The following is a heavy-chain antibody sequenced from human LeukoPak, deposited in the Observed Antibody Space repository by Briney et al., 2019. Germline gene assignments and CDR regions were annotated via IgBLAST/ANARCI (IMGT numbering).Heavy chain of an antibody. Sequence: SETLSLTCTVSGDSVRSDTYYWSWIRQPPGKGLEWIGFVYYSGSTNYNPSLKSRVTISVDTSKNQFSLKLSSVTAADTAVYYCARGHASNDYGVTRAFDYWGQGTLVTVSS. CDR3: ARGHASNDYGVTRAFDY. CDR1: GDSVRSDTYY. J-gene: IGHJ4*02. D-gene: IGHD4-17*01. CDR2: VYYSGST. V-gene: IGHV4-61*01.